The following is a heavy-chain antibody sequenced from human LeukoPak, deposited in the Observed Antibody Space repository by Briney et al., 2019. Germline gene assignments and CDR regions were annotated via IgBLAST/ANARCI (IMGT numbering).Heavy chain of an antibody. CDR1: GGSISSGGYY. V-gene: IGHV4-31*03. Sequence: SETLSLTCTVSGGSISSGGYYWSWIRQHPGKGLEWIRYIYYSGRTYYNPFHKRRVTISVDTSKNQFSLKLSSVTAADTAVYYCARSYGSGSYSGYYYGMDVWGQGTTVTVSS. CDR2: IYYSGRT. J-gene: IGHJ6*02. D-gene: IGHD3-10*01. CDR3: ARSYGSGSYSGYYYGMDV.